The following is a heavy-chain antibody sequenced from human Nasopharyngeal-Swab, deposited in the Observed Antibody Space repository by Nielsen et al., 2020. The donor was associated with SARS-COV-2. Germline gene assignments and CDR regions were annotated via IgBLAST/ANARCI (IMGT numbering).Heavy chain of an antibody. CDR1: GGSISSYY. D-gene: IGHD3-3*01. V-gene: IGHV4-4*07. Sequence: SETLSLTCTVSGGSISSYYWGWIRQLAGKGLEWIGRIYTSGSTNYNPSLKSRVTMSVDTSKNQFSLKLSSVTAADTAVYYCARGPEYYDFWSGYPGNAFDIWGQGTMVTVSS. CDR2: IYTSGST. CDR3: ARGPEYYDFWSGYPGNAFDI. J-gene: IGHJ3*02.